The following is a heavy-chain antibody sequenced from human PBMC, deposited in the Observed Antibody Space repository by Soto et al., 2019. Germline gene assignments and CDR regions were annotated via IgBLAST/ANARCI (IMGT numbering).Heavy chain of an antibody. CDR2: ISSSGSTI. V-gene: IGHV3-11*01. Sequence: GGSLRLSCAASGFTFSDYYMSWIRQAPGKGLEWVSYISSSGSTIYYADSVKGRFTISRDNAKNSLYLQMNSLRAEDMAVYYCARDLDGYDYFAFDIWGQGTMVTVSS. D-gene: IGHD5-12*01. CDR1: GFTFSDYY. CDR3: ARDLDGYDYFAFDI. J-gene: IGHJ3*02.